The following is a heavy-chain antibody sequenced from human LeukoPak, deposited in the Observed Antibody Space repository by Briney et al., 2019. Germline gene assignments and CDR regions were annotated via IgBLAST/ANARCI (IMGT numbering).Heavy chain of an antibody. CDR1: GYTLTGYY. J-gene: IGHJ4*02. CDR3: ARVGSSGWYVHPTLDY. CDR2: INPNSGDT. D-gene: IGHD6-19*01. Sequence: GASVKVSCKASGYTLTGYYMHWVRQAPGQGLEWMGWINPNSGDTNYAQKFQGRVTVTRDTSISTAYMELSRLRSDDTAVYYCARVGSSGWYVHPTLDYWGQGTLLTVSS. V-gene: IGHV1-2*02.